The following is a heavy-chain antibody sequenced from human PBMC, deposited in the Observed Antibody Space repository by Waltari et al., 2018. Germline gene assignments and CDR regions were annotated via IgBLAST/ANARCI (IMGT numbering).Heavy chain of an antibody. J-gene: IGHJ5*02. Sequence: VQLVAAGGTLVQPGDPLSSSFAASGLRFSDFNMNWVRQAPGKGPECISYISGSGTTIYYADSVKGRFTVSRDNVKNSLYLQMNNLRVEETAVYYCARVHGKWFNPWGQGTLVTVSS. CDR2: ISGSGTTI. V-gene: IGHV3-48*01. CDR3: ARVHGKWFNP. CDR1: GLRFSDFN.